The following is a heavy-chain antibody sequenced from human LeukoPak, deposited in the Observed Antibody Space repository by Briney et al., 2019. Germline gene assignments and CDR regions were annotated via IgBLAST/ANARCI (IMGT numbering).Heavy chain of an antibody. V-gene: IGHV2-70*01. CDR1: GISLSTSGTC. CDR2: TAWDDGK. CDR3: GGIVSSGSHIDY. Sequence: DSGPSLLHPTPPLTLTCAFSGISLSTSGTCVSWIRHPPVKALEWLAPTAWDDGKYYSTSLKTRLTISTDTSKNQVVLTMTNMDPVDTATYYCGGIVSSGSHIDYWGQGTLVTVSS. J-gene: IGHJ4*02. D-gene: IGHD1-26*01.